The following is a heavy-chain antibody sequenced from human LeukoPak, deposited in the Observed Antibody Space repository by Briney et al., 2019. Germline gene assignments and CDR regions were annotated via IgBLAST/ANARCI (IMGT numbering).Heavy chain of an antibody. D-gene: IGHD6-19*01. CDR2: IIPIFGTA. V-gene: IGHV1-69*05. CDR3: ARDRYSSGWYSDY. J-gene: IGHJ4*01. CDR1: GGTFSSYA. Sequence: SVTVSCKASGGTFSSYAISWVRQAPGQGLEWMGRIIPIFGTANYEQKFQGRVTITTDESTSTAYMDLSSLRSEDTAVYFCARDRYSSGWYSDYWDQGTLVTVSS.